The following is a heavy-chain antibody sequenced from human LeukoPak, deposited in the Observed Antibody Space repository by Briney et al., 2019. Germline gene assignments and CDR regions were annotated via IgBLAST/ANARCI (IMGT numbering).Heavy chain of an antibody. CDR1: GFTFSSYG. CDR2: ISYDGSHK. Sequence: PGRSLRLSCAASGFTFSSYGMHWVRQAPGKGLEWVAVISYDGSHKYYADSVKGRFSISRDNSKNTLYLQMSSLRAEDTAVYYCAKDPKLRYFDWFFDYWGQGTLVTVSS. J-gene: IGHJ4*02. CDR3: AKDPKLRYFDWFFDY. V-gene: IGHV3-30*18. D-gene: IGHD3-9*01.